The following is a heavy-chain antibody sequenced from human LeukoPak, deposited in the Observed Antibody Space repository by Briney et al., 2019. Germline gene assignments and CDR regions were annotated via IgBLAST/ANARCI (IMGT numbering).Heavy chain of an antibody. J-gene: IGHJ4*02. V-gene: IGHV5-51*01. CDR1: GYSFTSYW. D-gene: IGHD1-26*01. CDR3: ATRDLSSGSFFDY. Sequence: GESLKISCKGSGYSFTSYWIGWVRQMPGKGLEWMGIIYPGDSDTRYSPSFQGQVTISADKSISTPYLQWSSLKASDTAMYYCATRDLSSGSFFDYWGQGTLVTVSS. CDR2: IYPGDSDT.